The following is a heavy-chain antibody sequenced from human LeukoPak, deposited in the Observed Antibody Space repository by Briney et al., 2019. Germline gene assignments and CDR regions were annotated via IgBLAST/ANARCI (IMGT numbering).Heavy chain of an antibody. D-gene: IGHD2-2*01. V-gene: IGHV1-69*01. CDR1: GGTFSSYA. Sequence: ASVKVSCKASGGTFSSYAISWVRQAPGQGLEWMGGIIPIFGTANYAQKFQGRVTITADESTSTAYMELSSLRSEDTAVYYCARALIVVVPAAPLEYYYYGMGVWGKGTTVTVSS. J-gene: IGHJ6*04. CDR2: IIPIFGTA. CDR3: ARALIVVVPAAPLEYYYYGMGV.